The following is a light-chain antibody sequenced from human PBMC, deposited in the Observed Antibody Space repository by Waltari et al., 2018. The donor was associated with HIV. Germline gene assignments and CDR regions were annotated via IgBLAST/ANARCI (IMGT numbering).Light chain of an antibody. CDR3: STWDASLNGWV. V-gene: IGLV2-18*01. CDR1: SRDIGAYNR. J-gene: IGLJ3*02. CDR2: EVI. Sequence: QSALTQPPSVSGSPGQSVTISCTGTSRDIGAYNRVSWYQQSPGTAPKLIIYEVINRPSGVPDRFSGSKSGNTASLAISGLQSEDEAEYYCSTWDASLNGWVFGGGTKLTVL.